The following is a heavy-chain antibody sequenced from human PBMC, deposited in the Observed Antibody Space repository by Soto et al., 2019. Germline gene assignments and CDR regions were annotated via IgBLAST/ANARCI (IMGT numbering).Heavy chain of an antibody. CDR3: AATFDSGSYDFGGHPW. V-gene: IGHV1-58*02. Sequence: GASVKVSCKASGFTFSSSAIQWVRQARGQPLEWLGWIVVASGKTDYTHNLQTRVTITRDKSTNTAYLELSGLRSDDTAAYYCAATFDSGSYDFGGHPWWGQGTLVTVS. D-gene: IGHD2-21*01. CDR1: GFTFSSSA. CDR2: IVVASGKT. J-gene: IGHJ4*02.